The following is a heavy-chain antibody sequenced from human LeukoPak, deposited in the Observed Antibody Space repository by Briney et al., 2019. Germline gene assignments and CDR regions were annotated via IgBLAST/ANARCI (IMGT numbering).Heavy chain of an antibody. CDR1: GGSFSGYY. D-gene: IGHD2-15*01. J-gene: IGHJ4*02. Sequence: SETLSLTCAVYGGSFSGYYWSWIRQPPGKGLEWIGEINHSGSTNYNPSLKSRVTISVDTSKNQFSLKLSSVTAADTAVYYCASRPTVVVVAATAPFDYWGQGTLVTVSS. CDR3: ASRPTVVVVAATAPFDY. V-gene: IGHV4-34*01. CDR2: INHSGST.